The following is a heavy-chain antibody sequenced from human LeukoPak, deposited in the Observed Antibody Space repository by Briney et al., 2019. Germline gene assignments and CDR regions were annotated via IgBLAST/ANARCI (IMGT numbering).Heavy chain of an antibody. CDR3: ARVLSSSWYDYYYYMDV. D-gene: IGHD6-13*01. CDR2: ISSSSSTI. Sequence: PGGSLRLSCAASGFTFSNYEMNWVRQAPGKGLEWVSYISSSSSTIYYADSVKGRFTISRDNAKNSLYLQMNSLRAEDTAVYYCARVLSSSWYDYYYYMDVWGKGTTVTVSS. CDR1: GFTFSNYE. V-gene: IGHV3-48*01. J-gene: IGHJ6*03.